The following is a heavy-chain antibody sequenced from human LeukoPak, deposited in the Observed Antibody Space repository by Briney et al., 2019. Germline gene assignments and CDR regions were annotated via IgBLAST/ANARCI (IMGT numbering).Heavy chain of an antibody. D-gene: IGHD2-2*01. Sequence: GGSLRLSCAASGFTFSSYGTHWVRQAPGKGLEWVAVIWYDGSNKYYADSVKGRFTISRDNSKNTLYLQMNSLRAEDTAVYYCARDAYGYCSSTSCFGYFDYWGQGTLVTVSS. CDR2: IWYDGSNK. V-gene: IGHV3-33*01. CDR3: ARDAYGYCSSTSCFGYFDY. J-gene: IGHJ4*02. CDR1: GFTFSSYG.